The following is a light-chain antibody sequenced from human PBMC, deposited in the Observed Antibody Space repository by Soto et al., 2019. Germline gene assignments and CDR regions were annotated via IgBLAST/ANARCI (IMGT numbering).Light chain of an antibody. J-gene: IGKJ4*01. V-gene: IGKV3-15*01. CDR1: QSVSSN. CDR2: ATS. CDR3: QQYNNWPLT. Sequence: EIVVTQSPAPLSVSPGERATLSCRASQSVSSNLAWYQQKPGQAPRLLIYATSTRATGIPARFSGSGSGTEFTLTISSLQSEDFAVYYCQQYNNWPLTFGGGTKVDIK.